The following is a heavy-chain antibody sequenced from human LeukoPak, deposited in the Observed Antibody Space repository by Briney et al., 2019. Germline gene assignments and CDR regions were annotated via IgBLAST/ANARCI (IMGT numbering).Heavy chain of an antibody. CDR1: GYTFTSYG. V-gene: IGHV1-18*01. Sequence: ASVKVSCKASGYTFTSYGISWVRQAPGQGLEWMGWISAYNGNTNYAQKLQGRVTMTTDTSTSTAYMELRSLRSDDTAVYYCASCITIFCPGGMDVWGQGTTVTVSS. CDR3: ASCITIFCPGGMDV. CDR2: ISAYNGNT. J-gene: IGHJ6*02. D-gene: IGHD3-9*01.